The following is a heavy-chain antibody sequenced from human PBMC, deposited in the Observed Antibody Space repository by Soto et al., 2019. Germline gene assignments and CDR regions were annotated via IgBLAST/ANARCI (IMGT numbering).Heavy chain of an antibody. D-gene: IGHD2-2*03. Sequence: PSETLSLTCAVYGGSFSNYYWSWIRQPPGKGLEWIGEINRSGSTNYNPSLKSRVTISVDTSENQFSLKLTSVTAADTAVYYCARRGPGYCSSTSCHYSCYGMDVWGQGTTVTVSS. J-gene: IGHJ6*02. CDR1: GGSFSNYY. CDR3: ARRGPGYCSSTSCHYSCYGMDV. CDR2: INRSGST. V-gene: IGHV4-34*01.